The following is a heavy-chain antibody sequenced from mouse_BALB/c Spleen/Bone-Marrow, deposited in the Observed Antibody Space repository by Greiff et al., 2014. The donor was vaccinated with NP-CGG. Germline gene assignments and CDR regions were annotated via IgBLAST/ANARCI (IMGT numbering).Heavy chain of an antibody. Sequence: VQLVESGAELVRPGASVKVSCKASGYTFTSYWINWVKQRPEQGLEWIGNIYPSDSYTNYNQNFKDKATLTVDKSSSTAYMQLSSPTSEDSAVYYCTRQYGNYYAMDYWGQGTSVTVSS. CDR2: IYPSDSYT. CDR3: TRQYGNYYAMDY. V-gene: IGHV1S126*01. D-gene: IGHD2-10*02. CDR1: GYTFTSYW. J-gene: IGHJ4*01.